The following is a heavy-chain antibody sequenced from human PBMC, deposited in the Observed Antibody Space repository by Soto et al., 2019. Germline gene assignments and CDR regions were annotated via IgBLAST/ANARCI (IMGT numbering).Heavy chain of an antibody. Sequence: GESLKISCKGSGYEFTNYWIGWVRQMPGKGLECLGIIHPRDSDTRYSPSFEGQVTISTDKSINTAYLQWSSLKASDSGIYYCARQRWVGRNYCCYSMDVWGQGTTVTVSS. CDR2: IHPRDSDT. CDR3: ARQRWVGRNYCCYSMDV. V-gene: IGHV5-51*01. CDR1: GYEFTNYW. J-gene: IGHJ6*02. D-gene: IGHD3-10*01.